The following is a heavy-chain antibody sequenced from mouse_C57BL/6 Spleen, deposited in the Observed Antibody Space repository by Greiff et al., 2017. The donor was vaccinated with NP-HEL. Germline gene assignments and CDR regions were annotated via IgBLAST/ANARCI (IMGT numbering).Heavy chain of an antibody. Sequence: QVQLQQPGAELVKPGASVKLSCKASGYTFTSYWMQWVKQRPGQGLEWIGEIDPSDSYTNYNQKFKGKATLTVDTSSSTAYMQLSSLTSEDSAVYYCARSTSGTGSFDYWGQGTTLTVSS. D-gene: IGHD4-1*01. CDR2: IDPSDSYT. J-gene: IGHJ2*01. CDR1: GYTFTSYW. CDR3: ARSTSGTGSFDY. V-gene: IGHV1-50*01.